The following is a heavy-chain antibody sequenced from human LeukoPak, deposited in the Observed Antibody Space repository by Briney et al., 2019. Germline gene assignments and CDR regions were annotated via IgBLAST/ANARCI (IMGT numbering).Heavy chain of an antibody. CDR3: ARRPYAGAFDI. V-gene: IGHV3-23*01. Sequence: GGSLRLSCAASGFTFSNYAMSWVRQAPGKGLEWVSTISNSGDATYYADSVKGRFIISRDNSKNTLYLQMSSLRVEDTAIYYCARRPYAGAFDIWGQGTMVTVSS. CDR1: GFTFSNYA. D-gene: IGHD4-17*01. CDR2: ISNSGDAT. J-gene: IGHJ3*02.